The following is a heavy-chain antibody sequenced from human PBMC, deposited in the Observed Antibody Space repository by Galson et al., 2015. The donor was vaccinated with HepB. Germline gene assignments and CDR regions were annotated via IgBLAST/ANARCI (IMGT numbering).Heavy chain of an antibody. CDR3: ARVYFGSGSSSAYWYFDL. CDR2: ISSTGTTM. J-gene: IGHJ2*01. V-gene: IGHV3-48*02. Sequence: ISSTGTTMYYADSAKGRFTISRDNAQNSLYLQMNSLRDEDTAVYYCARVYFGSGSSSAYWYFDLWGRGTLVTVSS. D-gene: IGHD3-10*01.